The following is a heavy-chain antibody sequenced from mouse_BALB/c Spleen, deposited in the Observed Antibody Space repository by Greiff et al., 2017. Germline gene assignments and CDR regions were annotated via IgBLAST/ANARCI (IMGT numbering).Heavy chain of an antibody. CDR2: INPSNGRT. CDR3: ARRKPRGYYGQAWFAY. V-gene: IGHV1S81*02. Sequence: QVQLQQPGAELVKPGASVKLSCKASGYTFTSYWMHWVKQRPGQGLEWIGEINPSNGRTNYNEKFKSKATLTVDKSSSTAYMQLSSLTSEDSAVDYGARRKPRGYYGQAWFAYWGQGTLVTVSA. CDR1: GYTFTSYW. J-gene: IGHJ3*01. D-gene: IGHD1-2*01.